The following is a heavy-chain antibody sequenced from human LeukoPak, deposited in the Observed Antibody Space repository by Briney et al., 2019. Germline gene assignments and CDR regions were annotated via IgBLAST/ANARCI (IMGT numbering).Heavy chain of an antibody. CDR2: ISTNTGNT. CDR3: ARVLWDGYNSYYFDY. D-gene: IGHD5-24*01. V-gene: IGHV1-18*01. Sequence: ASVKVSCKTSGYTFTSTSISWLRQAPGQGLEWMGWISTNTGNTNYARRLQGRVTMTTDKSTSTAYMELRSLRSDDTAVYYCARVLWDGYNSYYFDYWGQGTLVTVSS. CDR1: GYTFTSTS. J-gene: IGHJ4*02.